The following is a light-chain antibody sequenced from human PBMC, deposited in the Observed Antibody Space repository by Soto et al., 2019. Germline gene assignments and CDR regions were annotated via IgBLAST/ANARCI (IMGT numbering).Light chain of an antibody. V-gene: IGLV2-14*01. CDR3: SSYTSSSTRV. J-gene: IGLJ1*01. Sequence: QSLLTQPASVSGSPGQSITISCTGTSSDVGGYNYVSWYQQHPGKAPKVMIYDVSNRPSGVSNRFSGSKSGNTASLTISGLQTEDEADYYCSSYTSSSTRVFGTGTKVTVL. CDR2: DVS. CDR1: SSDVGGYNY.